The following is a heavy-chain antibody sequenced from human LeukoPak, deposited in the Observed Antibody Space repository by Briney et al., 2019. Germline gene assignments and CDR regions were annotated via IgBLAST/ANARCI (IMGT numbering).Heavy chain of an antibody. Sequence: ASETLSLTCTVSGGSISSRPYCWGWIRQPPGKGLEWLGSFFYSGSTNYKPSLKSRVTISVATSKNQFSLKLSSVTAADTAVYYCARLVVSSWYHEVLLGRDYWGQGTLVTVSS. D-gene: IGHD6-13*01. J-gene: IGHJ4*02. V-gene: IGHV4-39*01. CDR3: ARLVVSSWYHEVLLGRDY. CDR1: GGSISSRPYC. CDR2: FFYSGST.